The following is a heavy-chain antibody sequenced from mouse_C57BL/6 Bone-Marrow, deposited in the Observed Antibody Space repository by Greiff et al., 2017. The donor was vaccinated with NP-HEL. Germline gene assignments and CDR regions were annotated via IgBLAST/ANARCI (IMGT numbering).Heavy chain of an antibody. CDR3: ARYDYDGGFAY. V-gene: IGHV1-80*01. D-gene: IGHD2-4*01. CDR2: IYPGDGDT. Sequence: QVQLQQSGAELVKPGASVKISCKASGYAFSSYWMNWVKQRPGKGLEWIGQIYPGDGDTHYHGKFKGKATLTADKSSSTAYMQLSSLTSEDSAVYFCARYDYDGGFAYWGHVTLVTVSA. CDR1: GYAFSSYW. J-gene: IGHJ3*01.